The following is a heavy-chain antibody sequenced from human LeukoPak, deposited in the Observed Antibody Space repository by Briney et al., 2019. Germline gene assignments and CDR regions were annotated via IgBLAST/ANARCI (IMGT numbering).Heavy chain of an antibody. V-gene: IGHV3-7*01. Sequence: GGSLRLSCAASGFTFSSYWMSWVRQAPGKGLEWVANIKQDGSEKYYVDSVKGRFTISRDNAKNSLYLQMNSLRAEDTAVYYCAREVGSWLQISGANWFDPWGQGTLVTVSS. CDR1: GFTFSSYW. J-gene: IGHJ5*02. CDR3: AREVGSWLQISGANWFDP. D-gene: IGHD5-24*01. CDR2: IKQDGSEK.